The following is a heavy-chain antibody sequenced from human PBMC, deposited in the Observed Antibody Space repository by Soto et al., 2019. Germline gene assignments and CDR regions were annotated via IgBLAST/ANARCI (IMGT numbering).Heavy chain of an antibody. J-gene: IGHJ5*02. Sequence: SETLSLTCTVSGDSIIIYSWSWIRQPPGKGLEWIGNIHYNGNTKYSPSLKSRVTLSIDTSKNQFSLKVNSMTAADTAIYYCATEGGIVDANWFGPWGQGTLVTVSS. CDR3: ATEGGIVDANWFGP. CDR2: IHYNGNT. V-gene: IGHV4-59*12. D-gene: IGHD1-26*01. CDR1: GDSIIIYS.